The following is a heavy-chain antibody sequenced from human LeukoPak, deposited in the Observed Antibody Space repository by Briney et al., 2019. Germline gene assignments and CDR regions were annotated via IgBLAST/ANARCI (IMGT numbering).Heavy chain of an antibody. D-gene: IGHD5-12*01. CDR3: ARDGGYSGYDYGDYFDY. CDR1: GGSFSGYY. Sequence: SETLSLTCAVYGGSFSGYYWSWIRQPPGKGLEWIGEINHSGSTNYNPSLKSRVTISVDTSKNQFSLKLSSVTAADTAVYYCARDGGYSGYDYGDYFDYWGQGTLVTVSS. J-gene: IGHJ4*02. CDR2: INHSGST. V-gene: IGHV4-34*01.